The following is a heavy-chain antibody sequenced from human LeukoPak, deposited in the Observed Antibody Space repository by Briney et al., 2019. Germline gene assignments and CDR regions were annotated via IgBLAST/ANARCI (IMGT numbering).Heavy chain of an antibody. J-gene: IGHJ4*02. D-gene: IGHD3-22*01. CDR2: FDPEDGET. CDR1: GYTLTELS. CDR3: ATVGYYDSSGYPTLYYFDY. V-gene: IGHV1-24*01. Sequence: ASVKVSCKVSGYTLTELSMHWVRQAPGKGLEWMGGFDPEDGETIYAQKFQGRVTMTEDTSTDTAYMELSSLRSEDTAVYYCATVGYYDSSGYPTLYYFDYWGQGTLVTVSS.